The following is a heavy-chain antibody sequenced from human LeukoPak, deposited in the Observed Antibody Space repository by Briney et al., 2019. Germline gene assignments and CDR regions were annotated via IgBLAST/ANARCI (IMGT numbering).Heavy chain of an antibody. CDR1: GFTFSSYG. D-gene: IGHD2-21*02. J-gene: IGHJ6*02. Sequence: GSLRLSCVASGFTFSSYGMHWVRQASGKGLEWVAVISYDGSKKYYADSVKGRVTISRDNSENTLYLQMNSLRPEDTAVYYCAKDKVVTANTPYYDMDVWGQGTTVTVSS. V-gene: IGHV3-30*18. CDR2: ISYDGSKK. CDR3: AKDKVVTANTPYYDMDV.